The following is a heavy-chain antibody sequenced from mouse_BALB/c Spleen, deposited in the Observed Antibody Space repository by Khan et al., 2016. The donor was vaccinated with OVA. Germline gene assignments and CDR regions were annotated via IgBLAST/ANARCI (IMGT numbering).Heavy chain of an antibody. V-gene: IGHV9-2-1*01. CDR2: INTETGEP. D-gene: IGHD1-1*01. CDR3: ASCLLRDFDY. J-gene: IGHJ2*01. CDR1: GYTFTDYS. Sequence: QIQLVQSGPELKKPGETVKISCKASGYTFTDYSMHWVKQAPGKGLKWMGWINTETGEPTYADDFKGRFAFSLETSASTAYLQINNLKNEDTATYFCASCLLRDFDYWGQGTTLTGSS.